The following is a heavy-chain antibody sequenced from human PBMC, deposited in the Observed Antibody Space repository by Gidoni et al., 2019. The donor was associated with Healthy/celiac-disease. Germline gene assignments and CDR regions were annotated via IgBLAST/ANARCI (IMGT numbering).Heavy chain of an antibody. J-gene: IGHJ6*02. D-gene: IGHD3-3*01. CDR1: GGSFSGYH. Sequence: QVQLQQWGAGLLKPSETRSLTCAVYGGSFSGYHWSWIRQPPGKGLEWIGEINHSGSTNYNPSLKSRVTISVDTSKNQFSLKLSSVTAADTAVYYCARGQGRYYDFWSGPPDYYYYGMDVWGQGTTVTVSS. CDR3: ARGQGRYYDFWSGPPDYYYYGMDV. CDR2: INHSGST. V-gene: IGHV4-34*01.